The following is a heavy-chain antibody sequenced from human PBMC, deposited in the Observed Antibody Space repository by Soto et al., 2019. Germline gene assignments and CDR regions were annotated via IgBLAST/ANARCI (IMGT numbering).Heavy chain of an antibody. CDR2: IIPVSGAA. CDR1: GGTFGSYA. Sequence: QVQLVQSGAEVKKPGSSVKVSCKASGGTFGSYAFSWVRQAPGQGLEWVGGIIPVSGAAHYAQKFQGRVTITADESTSTAYMELSSLSSQDTAGYYCATALGCTSTSCTLDYWGQGTRVSVSS. J-gene: IGHJ4*02. CDR3: ATALGCTSTSCTLDY. D-gene: IGHD1-1*01. V-gene: IGHV1-69*01.